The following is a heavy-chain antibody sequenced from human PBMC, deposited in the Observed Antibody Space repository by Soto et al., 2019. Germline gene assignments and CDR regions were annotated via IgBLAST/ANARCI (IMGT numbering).Heavy chain of an antibody. Sequence: QVQLQQSGPGLVKPSQTLSLTCAISGDSVSSNTAAWNWIRQSPARGLEWLGRTYYRSRWSYDYAVSVRSRITSNPDPSKSQFALQLNSVTPEDTAVYYCARDDSTDYYYAHFDYWGQGTLVTVSS. D-gene: IGHD3-22*01. V-gene: IGHV6-1*01. CDR1: GDSVSSNTAA. J-gene: IGHJ4*02. CDR3: ARDDSTDYYYAHFDY. CDR2: TYYRSRWSY.